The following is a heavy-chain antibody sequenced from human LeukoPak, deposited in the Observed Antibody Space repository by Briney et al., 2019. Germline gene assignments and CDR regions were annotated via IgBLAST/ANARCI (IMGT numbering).Heavy chain of an antibody. Sequence: XETLSLTCTVSGGSISSYYWSWIRQPPGKGLEWIGYIYYSGSTNYNPSLKSRVTISVDTSKNQFSLKLSSVTAADTAVYYCARVGNYYDSSGYYPIDYWGQGTLVTVSS. CDR3: ARVGNYYDSSGYYPIDY. D-gene: IGHD3-22*01. J-gene: IGHJ4*02. V-gene: IGHV4-59*01. CDR1: GGSISSYY. CDR2: IYYSGST.